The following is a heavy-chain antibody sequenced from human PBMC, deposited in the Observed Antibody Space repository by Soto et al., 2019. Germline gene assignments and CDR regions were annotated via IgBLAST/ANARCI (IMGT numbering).Heavy chain of an antibody. V-gene: IGHV3-30*18. CDR1: GFTFSSYG. Sequence: PGGSLRLSCAASGFTFSSYGMHWVRQAPGKGLEWVAVISYDGSNKYYADSVKGRFTISRDNSKNTLYLQMNSLRAEDTAVYYCAKDLGLVPAAKYYYYGMDVWGQGTTVTVSS. J-gene: IGHJ6*02. CDR3: AKDLGLVPAAKYYYYGMDV. D-gene: IGHD2-2*01. CDR2: ISYDGSNK.